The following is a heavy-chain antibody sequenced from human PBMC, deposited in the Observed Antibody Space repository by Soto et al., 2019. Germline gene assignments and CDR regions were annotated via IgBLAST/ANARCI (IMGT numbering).Heavy chain of an antibody. V-gene: IGHV3-23*01. CDR3: AKYSGSYPVYDGVSL. CDR2: ISASSDAA. J-gene: IGHJ6*04. CDR1: GFPFSTSA. Sequence: EVQLLESGGGLVQPGGSLRLSCAASGFPFSTSAMNWVRQAPGKGLEWVSIISASSDAAYYAESVKGRFASSRDTSKNPLYLQMNSLRAEDTAVYYCAKYSGSYPVYDGVSLGGEGTTVTVSP. D-gene: IGHD1-26*01.